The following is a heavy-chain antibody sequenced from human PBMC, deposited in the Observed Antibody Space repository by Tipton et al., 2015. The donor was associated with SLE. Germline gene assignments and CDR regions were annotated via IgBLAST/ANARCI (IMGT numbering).Heavy chain of an antibody. CDR2: VDNDGRST. Sequence: SLRLSCEASGFTFSSYWMHWVRQVPGKGLEWVSRVDNDGRSTSYADSVKGRFTIFRDNVKNTLYVQMTSLRPEDTAIYYCARVVGGYYGMDVWGQGTTVTVSS. D-gene: IGHD1-26*01. V-gene: IGHV3-74*01. CDR1: GFTFSSYW. CDR3: ARVVGGYYGMDV. J-gene: IGHJ6*02.